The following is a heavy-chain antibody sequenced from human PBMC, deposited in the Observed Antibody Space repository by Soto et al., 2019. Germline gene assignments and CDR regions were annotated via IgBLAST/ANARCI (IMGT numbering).Heavy chain of an antibody. CDR3: ARGVAATGYYYYYYGMDV. Sequence: PSETLSLTCAVSGGSISSSNWWSWVRQPPGKGLVWIGEIYHSGSTNYNPSLKSRVTISVDKSKNQFSLKLSSVTAADTAVYYCARGVAATGYYYYYYGMDVWGQGTTVTVSS. CDR2: IYHSGST. J-gene: IGHJ6*02. V-gene: IGHV4-4*02. CDR1: GGSISSSNW. D-gene: IGHD2-15*01.